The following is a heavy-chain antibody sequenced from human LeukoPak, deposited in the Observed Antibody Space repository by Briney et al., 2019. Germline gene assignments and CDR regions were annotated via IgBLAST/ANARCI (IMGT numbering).Heavy chain of an antibody. Sequence: SETLSLTCTVSGGSISSSSYYWGWIRQPPGKGLEWIGSIYYSGSTYYNPSLKSRVTISVDTSKNQFSLKLSSVTAADTAVYYCASWGYCSSTSCLITYYYYYYMDVWGKGTTVTVSS. V-gene: IGHV4-39*01. CDR1: GGSISSSSYY. J-gene: IGHJ6*03. CDR3: ASWGYCSSTSCLITYYYYYYMDV. D-gene: IGHD2-2*01. CDR2: IYYSGST.